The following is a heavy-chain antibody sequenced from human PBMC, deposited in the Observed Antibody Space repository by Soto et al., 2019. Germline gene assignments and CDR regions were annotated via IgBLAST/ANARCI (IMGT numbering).Heavy chain of an antibody. CDR3: ARVTASGIAVAGRGVRGAEYLFDY. CDR2: INHSGST. Sequence: PSETLSLTCAVYGGSFSGYYWSWIRQPPGKGLEWIGEINHSGSTNYNPSLKSRVTISVDTSKNQFSLKLSSVTAADTAVYYCARVTASGIAVAGRGVRGAEYLFDYWGQGTLVTVSS. D-gene: IGHD6-19*01. V-gene: IGHV4-34*01. CDR1: GGSFSGYY. J-gene: IGHJ4*02.